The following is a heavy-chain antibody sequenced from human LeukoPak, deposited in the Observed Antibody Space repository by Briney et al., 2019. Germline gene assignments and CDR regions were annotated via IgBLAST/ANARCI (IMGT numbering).Heavy chain of an antibody. CDR1: GYIFTGYY. D-gene: IGHD2-2*01. V-gene: IGHV1-2*02. CDR3: ARYCNSTSCYEAFDY. Sequence: ASVKVSCKASGYIFTGYYMHWVRQAPGQGLEWMGWINPNSGDTNYAQKFQGRVTMTRDTSISTGYMDLSRLRPDSTAVYCCARYCNSTSCYEAFDYWGQGTLVSVSS. J-gene: IGHJ4*02. CDR2: INPNSGDT.